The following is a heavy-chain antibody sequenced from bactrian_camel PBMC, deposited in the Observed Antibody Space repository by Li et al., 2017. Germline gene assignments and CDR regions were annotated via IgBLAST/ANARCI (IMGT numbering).Heavy chain of an antibody. CDR2: IDVDGTT. CDR1: TWHFGTGC. Sequence: HVQLVESGGGSVQSGGSLRLSCATSTWHFGTGCLGWFREVPGRGREEIAAIDVDGTTRYGNPMKGRVAISRDTAKNTLYLQMNSLRPEDTAMYYCAAGRSFWKDGKWLCASRSEDWNWGQGTQVTVS. CDR3: AAGRSFWKDGKWLCASRSEDWN. D-gene: IGHD3*01. J-gene: IGHJ4*01. V-gene: IGHV3S26*01.